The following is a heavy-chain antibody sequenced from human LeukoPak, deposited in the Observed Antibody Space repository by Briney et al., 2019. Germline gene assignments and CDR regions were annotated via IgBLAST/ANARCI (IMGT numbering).Heavy chain of an antibody. J-gene: IGHJ3*02. Sequence: SVKVSCKASGGTFSIYAISLVRQAPGQGLEWMGGIIPIFGTANYAQKFQGRVTITADESTSTAYMELSSLRSEERAVYSCARTNRYSYGQDAFDNWGQGTMVTVSS. D-gene: IGHD5-18*01. CDR1: GGTFSIYA. V-gene: IGHV1-69*13. CDR3: ARTNRYSYGQDAFDN. CDR2: IIPIFGTA.